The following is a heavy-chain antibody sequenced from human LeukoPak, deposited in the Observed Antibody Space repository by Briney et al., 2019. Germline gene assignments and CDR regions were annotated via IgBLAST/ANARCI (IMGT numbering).Heavy chain of an antibody. D-gene: IGHD3-9*01. CDR1: GGSISSSSYY. J-gene: IGHJ6*03. CDR3: ARLRYFDWHYYYMDV. CDR2: IYYSGST. V-gene: IGHV4-39*07. Sequence: SETLSLTCTVSGGSISSSSYYWGWLRQPPGKGLEWFGSIYYSGSTYYNPSLKSRVTISVDTSKTQFSMKLSSVTAADTAVYYCARLRYFDWHYYYMDVCGKGTTVTVSS.